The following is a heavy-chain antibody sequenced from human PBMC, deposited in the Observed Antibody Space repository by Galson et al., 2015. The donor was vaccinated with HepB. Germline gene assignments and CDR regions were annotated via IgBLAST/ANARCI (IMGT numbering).Heavy chain of an antibody. J-gene: IGHJ6*02. Sequence: SLRLSCAASGFTFSSYAMSWVRQAPGKGLEWVSAISGSGGSTYYADSVKGRFTISRDNSKNTLYLQMNSLRAEDTAVYYCAKRHMVRGVITKGNYYYGMDVWGQGTTVTVSS. CDR1: GFTFSSYA. CDR3: AKRHMVRGVITKGNYYYGMDV. D-gene: IGHD3-10*01. V-gene: IGHV3-23*01. CDR2: ISGSGGST.